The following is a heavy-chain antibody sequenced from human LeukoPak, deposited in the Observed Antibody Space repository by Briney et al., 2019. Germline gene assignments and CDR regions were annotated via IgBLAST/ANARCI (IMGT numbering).Heavy chain of an antibody. J-gene: IGHJ4*02. Sequence: PGGSLRLSCAASGFTFSSYGMHWVRQAPGKGLGWVAFIRYDGSNKYYADSVKGRFTISRDNSKNTLYLQMNSLRAEDTAVYYCAKDTAPPLDPPIVVVPAAIDYWGQGTLVTVSS. CDR2: IRYDGSNK. CDR3: AKDTAPPLDPPIVVVPAAIDY. V-gene: IGHV3-30*02. D-gene: IGHD2-2*01. CDR1: GFTFSSYG.